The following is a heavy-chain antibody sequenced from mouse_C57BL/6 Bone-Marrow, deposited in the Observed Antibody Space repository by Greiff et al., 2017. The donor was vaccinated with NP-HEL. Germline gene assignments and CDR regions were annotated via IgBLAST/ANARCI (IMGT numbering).Heavy chain of an antibody. CDR1: GFTFSSYG. D-gene: IGHD2-3*01. CDR2: ISSGGSYT. CDR3: ARHNGYYLYYFED. V-gene: IGHV5-6*01. J-gene: IGHJ2*01. Sequence: DVHLVESGGDLVKPGGSLKLSCAASGFTFSSYGMSWVRQTPDKRLEWVATISSGGSYTYYPDSVKGRFTISRDNAKNTLYLQMSSLKSEDTAMYYCARHNGYYLYYFEDWGQGTTRTVAS.